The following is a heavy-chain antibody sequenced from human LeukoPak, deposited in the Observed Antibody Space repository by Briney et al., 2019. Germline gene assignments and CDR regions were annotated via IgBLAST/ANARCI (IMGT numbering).Heavy chain of an antibody. CDR2: ISWDGGST. J-gene: IGHJ3*02. Sequence: PGGSLRLSCAASGFTFDDYAMHWVRQAPGKGLEWVSLISWDGGSTYYADSVKGRFTISRDNSTNSLYLQMNSLRAEDTALYYCAKSSNGAFDIWGQGTMVTVSS. D-gene: IGHD2-8*01. CDR1: GFTFDDYA. V-gene: IGHV3-43D*03. CDR3: AKSSNGAFDI.